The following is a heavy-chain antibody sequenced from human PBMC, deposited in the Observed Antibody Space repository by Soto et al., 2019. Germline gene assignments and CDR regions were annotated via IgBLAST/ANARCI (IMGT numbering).Heavy chain of an antibody. V-gene: IGHV1-18*01. D-gene: IGHD3-10*01. J-gene: IGHJ6*02. CDR1: GYTFTNYG. CDR2: INVYNGNT. Sequence: ASVKVSCKASGYTFTNYGISWVRQAPGQGFEWMGWINVYNGNTKYAQKVQGRVTMTTDTSTSTAYMELRSLRSDDTAVYYCARAGTNYGPYYYYGMDVWGQGTTVTVSS. CDR3: ARAGTNYGPYYYYGMDV.